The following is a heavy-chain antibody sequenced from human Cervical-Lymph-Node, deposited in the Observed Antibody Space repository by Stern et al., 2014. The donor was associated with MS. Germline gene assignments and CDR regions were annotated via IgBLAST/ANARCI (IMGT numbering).Heavy chain of an antibody. CDR3: ARAVCSDTSCPLHYFDY. J-gene: IGHJ4*02. Sequence: EDQLVESGGGLVQPGGSLRLSCAASGFTFSSYSVSWVRQAPGKGLEWISFISTSSSTIYYADSVKGRFTISRDNAKNSLFLQMNSLRAEDTAVYYCARAVCSDTSCPLHYFDYWGQGTLVTVSS. V-gene: IGHV3-48*01. CDR2: ISTSSSTI. D-gene: IGHD2-2*01. CDR1: GFTFSSYS.